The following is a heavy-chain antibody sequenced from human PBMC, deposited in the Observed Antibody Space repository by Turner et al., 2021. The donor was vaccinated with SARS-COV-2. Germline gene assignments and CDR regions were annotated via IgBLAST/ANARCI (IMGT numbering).Heavy chain of an antibody. Sequence: EVQLVESGGGLVKPGGSLRLSCAASGFTFSRYSMNWVRQDPGKGLEWVSSISSRISYIYYADSVKGRFTISRDNAKNSLYLQMNSLRAEDTAVYYCARDYYDFWSGKSFKHASFDYWGQGTLVTVSS. J-gene: IGHJ4*02. V-gene: IGHV3-21*01. CDR2: ISSRISYI. D-gene: IGHD3-3*01. CDR3: ARDYYDFWSGKSFKHASFDY. CDR1: GFTFSRYS.